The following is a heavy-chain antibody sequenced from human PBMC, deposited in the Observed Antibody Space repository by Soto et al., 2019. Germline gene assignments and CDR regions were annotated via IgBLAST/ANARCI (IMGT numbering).Heavy chain of an antibody. CDR1: GGSISGSY. D-gene: IGHD6-19*01. Sequence: SETLSLPSSVSGGSISGSYWRWIRQSPGKGLEWLGYVYYTGSTNYSPSLRSRVSISVDTSKNEFSLRLSSVTAADTAVYFCARSVAVPGAHIDYWGQGTQVTVSS. CDR2: VYYTGST. V-gene: IGHV4-59*01. J-gene: IGHJ4*02. CDR3: ARSVAVPGAHIDY.